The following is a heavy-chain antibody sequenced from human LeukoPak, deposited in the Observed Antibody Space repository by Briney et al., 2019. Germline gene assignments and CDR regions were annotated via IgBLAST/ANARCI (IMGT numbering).Heavy chain of an antibody. J-gene: IGHJ4*02. CDR2: ISPTGSTT. Sequence: GGSLRLSCTASGFSFSGHWMHWARQLPGKGLVWVSRISPTGSTTSYADSVKGRFTVSRDNAKNTLYLQVNNLRAEDTAVYYCAQVRPPSGSGWYGGDDYWGQGTLVTVSS. CDR3: AQVRPPSGSGWYGGDDY. D-gene: IGHD6-19*01. V-gene: IGHV3-74*01. CDR1: GFSFSGHW.